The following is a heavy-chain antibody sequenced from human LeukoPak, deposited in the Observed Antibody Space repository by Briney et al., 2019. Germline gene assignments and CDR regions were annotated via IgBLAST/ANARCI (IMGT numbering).Heavy chain of an antibody. Sequence: GGSLRLSCAASGFTFSSYGMHWVRQAPGKGLEWVVVIRYDGSNKYYADSVKGRFTISRDNSKNTLYLQMNSLRAEDTAVYYCAKDLIIRIDYWGQGTLVTVSS. J-gene: IGHJ4*02. D-gene: IGHD3-10*01. CDR2: IRYDGSNK. CDR3: AKDLIIRIDY. CDR1: GFTFSSYG. V-gene: IGHV3-30*02.